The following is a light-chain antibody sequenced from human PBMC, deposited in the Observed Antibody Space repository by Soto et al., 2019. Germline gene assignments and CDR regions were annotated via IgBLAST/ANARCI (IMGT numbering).Light chain of an antibody. CDR1: SSDVGGYDY. CDR3: SSYAGTNNYV. Sequence: QSALTQPPSASGSPGQSVTISCTGTSSDVGGYDYVSWHQQHPGKAPKVIIYGVNKRPSGVPDRFSGSKSGNTASLTVSGLQAEDESDYYCSSYAGTNNYVFGIGTKLTVL. J-gene: IGLJ1*01. V-gene: IGLV2-8*01. CDR2: GVN.